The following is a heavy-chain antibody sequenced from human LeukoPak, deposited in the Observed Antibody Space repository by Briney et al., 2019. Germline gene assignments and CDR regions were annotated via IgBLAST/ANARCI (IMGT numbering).Heavy chain of an antibody. CDR1: GNSFTNYW. D-gene: IGHD3-10*01. CDR2: IYPGDSDT. CDR3: ATDSGKLLPPDSFDI. J-gene: IGHJ3*02. V-gene: IGHV5-51*01. Sequence: GESLKISCKGSGNSFTNYWIGWVRQMPGKGLEWMGIIYPGDSDTTCSPSFQGQVTISANKSISTAYLQWSSLTASDTAMYYCATDSGKLLPPDSFDIWGQGTMVTVSS.